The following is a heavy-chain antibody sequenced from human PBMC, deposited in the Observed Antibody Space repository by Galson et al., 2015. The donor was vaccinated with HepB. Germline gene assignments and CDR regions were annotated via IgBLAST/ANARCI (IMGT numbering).Heavy chain of an antibody. CDR2: ISGSGGNT. D-gene: IGHD5-18*01. V-gene: IGHV3-23*01. J-gene: IGHJ4*02. Sequence: SLRLSCAASGFNFSNYAMTWVRQAPGKGLEWVSIISGSGGNTYYGDSVKGRFTISRDNFKSTLFLQMNSLRAEDTAIYYCASRGYSYEFDHWGQGILVTVSS. CDR3: ASRGYSYEFDH. CDR1: GFNFSNYA.